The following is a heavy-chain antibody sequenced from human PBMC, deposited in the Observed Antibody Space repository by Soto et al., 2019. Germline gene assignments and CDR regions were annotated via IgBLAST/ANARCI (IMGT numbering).Heavy chain of an antibody. D-gene: IGHD4-17*01. CDR2: IKSKTKGGTT. J-gene: IGHJ4*02. CDR1: DSAW. Sequence: GGSLRLSCAASDSAWMNWVRQAPGKGLEWVGLIKSKTKGGTTDYAAPVKGRFTISRDESKKTVYLQMNSLKVEDTAIYYCATDWNGDDIIDDCGQGTLVTVSS. V-gene: IGHV3-15*07. CDR3: ATDWNGDDIIDD.